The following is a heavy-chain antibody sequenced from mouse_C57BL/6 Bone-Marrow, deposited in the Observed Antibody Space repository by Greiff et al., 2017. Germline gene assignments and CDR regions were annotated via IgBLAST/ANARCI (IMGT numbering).Heavy chain of an antibody. D-gene: IGHD1-1*01. CDR1: GFTFSSYG. CDR2: ISSGGSYT. J-gene: IGHJ2*01. CDR3: ARHDYYGSSPYFDY. Sequence: EVKLVEPGGDLVQPGGSLKLSCAASGFTFSSYGMSWVRQTPDKRLEWVATISSGGSYTYYPDSVKGRFNISRDNAKNTLYLQMGSLKSQDTAMYYCARHDYYGSSPYFDYWGQGTTLTVSS. V-gene: IGHV5-6*02.